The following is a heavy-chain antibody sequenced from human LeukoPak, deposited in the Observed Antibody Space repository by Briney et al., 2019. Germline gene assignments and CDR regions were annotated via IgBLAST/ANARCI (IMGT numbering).Heavy chain of an antibody. Sequence: PGKSLRLSCATSGFTFSGYGMHWVRQAPGKGLEWVTVIWSDGSNKYYADSVKGRFTISRDNSKNTLYLQMNSLRAEDTAVYYCAKRAEELRFYYYGMDVWGQGTTVTVSS. J-gene: IGHJ6*02. V-gene: IGHV3-33*06. D-gene: IGHD1-26*01. CDR2: IWSDGSNK. CDR1: GFTFSGYG. CDR3: AKRAEELRFYYYGMDV.